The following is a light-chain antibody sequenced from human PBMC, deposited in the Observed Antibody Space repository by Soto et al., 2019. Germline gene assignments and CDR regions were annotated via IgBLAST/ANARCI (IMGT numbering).Light chain of an antibody. V-gene: IGKV1-27*01. J-gene: IGKJ3*01. CDR2: AAS. CDR1: QAIGNY. CDR3: QKYNGVPLS. Sequence: DIQVAQFPSSLSASVGDRVTITCRASQAIGNYLAWYQQKPGKVPKLLIYAASNLQSGVPSRFSGSRSGTDFTLTVSSLQPEDVATYYCQKYNGVPLSFGPGTKVDIK.